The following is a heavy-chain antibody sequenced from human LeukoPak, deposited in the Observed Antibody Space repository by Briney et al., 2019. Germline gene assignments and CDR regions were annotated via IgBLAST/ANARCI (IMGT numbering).Heavy chain of an antibody. CDR3: ARDIAAAGTPYDY. Sequence: GASVKVPCKASGYTFTSYDINWVRQATGQGLEWMGWMNPNSGNTGYAQKFQGRVTMTRNTSISTAYMELSSLRSEDTAVYYCARDIAAAGTPYDYWGQGALVTVSS. CDR1: GYTFTSYD. CDR2: MNPNSGNT. J-gene: IGHJ4*02. D-gene: IGHD6-13*01. V-gene: IGHV1-8*01.